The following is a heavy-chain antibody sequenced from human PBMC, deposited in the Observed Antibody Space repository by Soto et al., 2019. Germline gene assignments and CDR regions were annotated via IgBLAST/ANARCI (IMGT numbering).Heavy chain of an antibody. Sequence: QVQLQESGPGLVKPSQTLSLTCTVSGGSISSGGYYWSWIRQHPGKGLEWIGYIYYSGSTYYNPSLKIRVTISVDTSKNQFSLKLSSVTAADTAVYYCARNRRYPMTTVTTTGFDYWGQGTLVTVSS. J-gene: IGHJ4*02. CDR1: GGSISSGGYY. V-gene: IGHV4-31*03. CDR3: ARNRRYPMTTVTTTGFDY. D-gene: IGHD4-17*01. CDR2: IYYSGST.